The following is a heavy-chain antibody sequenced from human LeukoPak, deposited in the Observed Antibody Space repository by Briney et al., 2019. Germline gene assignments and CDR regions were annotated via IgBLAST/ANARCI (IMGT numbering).Heavy chain of an antibody. D-gene: IGHD1-7*01. CDR2: IKQDGSQE. CDR1: EFTFSNYW. CDR3: ARGQTTFEL. J-gene: IGHJ5*02. Sequence: GGSLRLSCAASEFTFSNYWMSWVRQAPGKGLEWVAHIKQDGSQEHYVGSVKGRFTISRDNAKNSLYLQTNGLRAEDTAVYYCARGQTTFELWGQGTLVTVSS. V-gene: IGHV3-7*01.